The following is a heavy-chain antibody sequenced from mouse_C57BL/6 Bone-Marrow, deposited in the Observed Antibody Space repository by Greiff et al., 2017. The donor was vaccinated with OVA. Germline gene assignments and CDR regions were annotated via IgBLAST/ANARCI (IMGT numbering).Heavy chain of an antibody. CDR2: IHPNSGST. Sequence: QVQLQQPGAELVKPGASVKLSCKASGYTFTSYWMHWVKQRPGQGLEWIGMIHPNSGSTNYNEKFKGKATLTVDKSSSTAYMQLSSLTSEDSAVYYCARGDITTVVATPFAYWGQGTLVTVSA. CDR1: GYTFTSYW. D-gene: IGHD1-1*01. CDR3: ARGDITTVVATPFAY. V-gene: IGHV1-64*01. J-gene: IGHJ3*01.